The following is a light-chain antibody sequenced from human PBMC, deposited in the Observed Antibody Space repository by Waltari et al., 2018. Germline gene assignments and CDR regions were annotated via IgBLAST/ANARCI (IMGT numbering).Light chain of an antibody. CDR3: QKYDFLPAT. CDR2: HTS. CDR1: QGVGKY. J-gene: IGKJ1*01. V-gene: IGKV3-20*01. Sequence: IVFTQSPGTLSLSPGERATLSCRASQGVGKYLAWYQQRPGQAPRLLLYHTSIRATGIPDRFSGSGSGTDFSLTNSRLEPEDFAVYYCQKYDFLPATFGQGTTVEIK.